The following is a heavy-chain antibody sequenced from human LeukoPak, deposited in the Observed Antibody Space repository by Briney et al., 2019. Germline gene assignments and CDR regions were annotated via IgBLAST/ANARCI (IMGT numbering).Heavy chain of an antibody. D-gene: IGHD3-16*01. J-gene: IGHJ4*02. Sequence: SVKVSCKASGGTFSSYAISWVRQAPGQGLEWMGGIIPIFGTAHYAQKFRGRVTITADKSTRTAYMELSSLRSEDTAVYYCARDNDSRDLPHFDYWGQGTLVTVSS. CDR3: ARDNDSRDLPHFDY. V-gene: IGHV1-69*06. CDR1: GGTFSSYA. CDR2: IIPIFGTA.